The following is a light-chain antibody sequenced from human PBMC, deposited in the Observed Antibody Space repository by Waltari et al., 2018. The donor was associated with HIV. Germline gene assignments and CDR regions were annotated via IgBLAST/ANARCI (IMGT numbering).Light chain of an antibody. J-gene: IGLJ1*01. CDR3: AVWDDSLKGRV. V-gene: IGLV1-44*01. CDR1: NSNIGTNT. Sequence: QSVLTQPPSASGTPGQRVSVPCSGGNSNIGTNTVNWYQHLPGTAPKLFIYSNNRRPSGVPARVSGSRSGTSASLAISWLQSEDEADYYCAVWDDSLKGRVFGTGTKVTVL. CDR2: SNN.